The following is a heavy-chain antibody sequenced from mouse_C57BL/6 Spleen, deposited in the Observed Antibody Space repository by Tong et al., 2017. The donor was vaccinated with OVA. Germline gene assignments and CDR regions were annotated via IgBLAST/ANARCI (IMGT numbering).Heavy chain of an antibody. D-gene: IGHD1-1*01. CDR1: GYTFTDYN. CDR2: INPNYGTT. V-gene: IGHV1-39*01. J-gene: IGHJ3*01. CDR3: ARSSYGSSPAWFDY. Sequence: EVQLQESGPELVKPGASVKMSCKASGYTFTDYNMNWVKQSNGKSLEWIGVINPNYGTTSYNQKFKGKATLTVDQSSSTAYMQLNSLTFEDSAVYYCARSSYGSSPAWFDYWGQGTLVTVSA.